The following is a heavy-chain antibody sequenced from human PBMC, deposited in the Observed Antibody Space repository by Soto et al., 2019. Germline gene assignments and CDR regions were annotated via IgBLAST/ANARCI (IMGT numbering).Heavy chain of an antibody. J-gene: IGHJ4*02. CDR1: GGTFSSYA. CDR2: IIPIFGRA. V-gene: IGHV1-69*06. D-gene: IGHD3-10*01. CDR3: SRVDPGETSPFDH. Sequence: ASVKVSCKASGGTFSSYAISWVRQAPGQGLEWMGGIIPIFGRANYAQKFQGRVTFTADTSTSTVYMELSGLRSDDTAVYYCSRVDPGETSPFDHWGQGTLVTVSS.